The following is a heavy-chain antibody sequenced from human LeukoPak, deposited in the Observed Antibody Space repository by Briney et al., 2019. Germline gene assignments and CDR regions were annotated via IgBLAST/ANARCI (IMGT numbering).Heavy chain of an antibody. CDR1: GGSISSYY. Sequence: SETLSLTCTVSGGSISSYYWSWIRQPPGKGLEWIGYIYYSGSTNYNPSLKSRVTISVDTSKNQFSLKLSSVTAADTAVCYCAREAVTGYFDYWGQGTLVTVSS. V-gene: IGHV4-59*01. J-gene: IGHJ4*02. CDR3: AREAVTGYFDY. D-gene: IGHD6-19*01. CDR2: IYYSGST.